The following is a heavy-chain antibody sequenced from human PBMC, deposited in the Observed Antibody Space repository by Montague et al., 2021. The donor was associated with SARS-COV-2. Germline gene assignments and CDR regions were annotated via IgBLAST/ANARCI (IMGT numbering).Heavy chain of an antibody. CDR1: GGVELRRR. Sequence: SETLSLTCTVSGGVELRRRSEEHTPELQSHEQRVCRVQLARRTNYNPSLKSRVTISIDMSKNQFSLNLESVTAADTAVYYCARPVGSSWNRFEYWGQGTLVTVSS. V-gene: IGHV4-4*07. CDR3: ARPVGSSWNRFEY. J-gene: IGHJ4*02. D-gene: IGHD2-15*01. CDR2: VQLARRT.